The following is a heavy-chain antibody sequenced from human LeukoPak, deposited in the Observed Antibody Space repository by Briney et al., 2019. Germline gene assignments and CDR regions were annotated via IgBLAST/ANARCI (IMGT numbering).Heavy chain of an antibody. CDR1: GGTFSSYA. Sequence: SVKVSCKAPGGTFSSYAISWVRQAPGQGLEWMGGIIPIFGTANYAQKFQGRVTITADESTSTAYMELSSLRSEDTAVYYCARTKYYYGSGPSDYWGQGTLVTVSS. D-gene: IGHD3-10*01. CDR3: ARTKYYYGSGPSDY. V-gene: IGHV1-69*13. J-gene: IGHJ4*02. CDR2: IIPIFGTA.